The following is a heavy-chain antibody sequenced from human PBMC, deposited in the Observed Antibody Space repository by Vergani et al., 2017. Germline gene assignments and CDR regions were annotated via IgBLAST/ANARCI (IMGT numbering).Heavy chain of an antibody. CDR2: IIPIFGIA. Sequence: QVPLVQSGAEVKKPGSSVKVSCKASGGTFSSYAISWVLQAPGQGLEWMGGIIPIFGIANYAQKFQGRVTITADKSTSTAYMELSSLRSEDTAVYYCARLTRAFLLEHPSYFDYWGQGTLVTVSS. V-gene: IGHV1-69*17. J-gene: IGHJ4*02. CDR1: GGTFSSYA. D-gene: IGHD1/OR15-1a*01. CDR3: ARLTRAFLLEHPSYFDY.